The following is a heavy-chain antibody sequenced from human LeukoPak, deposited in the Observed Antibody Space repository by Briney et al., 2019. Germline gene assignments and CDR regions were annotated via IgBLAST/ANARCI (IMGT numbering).Heavy chain of an antibody. Sequence: GASVKVSCKASGYTFTGYYMHWVRQAPGQGLEWMGWINPNSGGTNYAQKFQGRVTMTRDRSISTAYMELSRLRSDDTAVYYCARIPDYGDYPSYYYMDVWGKGTTVTVS. D-gene: IGHD4-17*01. J-gene: IGHJ6*03. CDR1: GYTFTGYY. V-gene: IGHV1-2*02. CDR3: ARIPDYGDYPSYYYMDV. CDR2: INPNSGGT.